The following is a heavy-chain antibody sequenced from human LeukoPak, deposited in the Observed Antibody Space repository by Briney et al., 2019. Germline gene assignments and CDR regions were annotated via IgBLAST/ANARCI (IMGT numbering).Heavy chain of an antibody. J-gene: IGHJ4*02. V-gene: IGHV3-30*18. Sequence: PGRSLXLSCEASGFTFSSYGMHWVRQAPGKGLGGVAVISYDGGNKYYADSVKGRFTISRDNSKNTLYLQMNSLRAEDTAVYYCANENYYASGSYPDYWGQGTLVTVSS. CDR3: ANENYYASGSYPDY. CDR2: ISYDGGNK. D-gene: IGHD3-10*01. CDR1: GFTFSSYG.